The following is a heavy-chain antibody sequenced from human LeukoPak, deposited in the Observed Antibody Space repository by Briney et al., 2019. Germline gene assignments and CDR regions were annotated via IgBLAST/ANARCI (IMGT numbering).Heavy chain of an antibody. V-gene: IGHV1-24*01. CDR3: ATDPGRDGYTTSGY. D-gene: IGHD5-24*01. CDR1: GYSLTELS. CDR2: FDPEDGET. J-gene: IGHJ4*02. Sequence: ASVKVSCKVSGYSLTELSMHWVRQAPGKGLEGVGGFDPEDGETIYAQKFQGRVTMTGDTSTDTAYMELSSLRSEDTAVYYCATDPGRDGYTTSGYWGQGTLITVSS.